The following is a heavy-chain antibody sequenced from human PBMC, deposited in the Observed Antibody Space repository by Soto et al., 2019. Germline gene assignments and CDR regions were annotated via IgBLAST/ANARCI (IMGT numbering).Heavy chain of an antibody. Sequence: QVQLRESGPGLVKPSETLSLTCTVSSGSIGTYFWSWIRQPPGKGLEWIGYIYYSVTTNYNPSLKSRVTICLDTSKNQFSPRLSSVTAADTAVYYCARGRGGTSDAFDIWGQGTLVTVSS. CDR1: SGSIGTYF. CDR2: IYYSVTT. CDR3: ARGRGGTSDAFDI. D-gene: IGHD1-26*01. J-gene: IGHJ3*02. V-gene: IGHV4-59*01.